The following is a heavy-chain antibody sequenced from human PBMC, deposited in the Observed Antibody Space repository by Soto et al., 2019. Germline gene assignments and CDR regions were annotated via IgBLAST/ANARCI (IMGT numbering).Heavy chain of an antibody. V-gene: IGHV4-34*01. CDR3: ARAARRRPLGMKGYYLDS. CDR1: GGSFSGYY. Sequence: SETLSLTCAVYGGSFSGYYWSWIRQPPGKGLEWIGETNDRGRPKYTPSVESRVTISLDTSNNQLSLKVTSVTAADTAVYYCARAARRRPLGMKGYYLDSWGPGTLVTVYS. J-gene: IGHJ4*02. CDR2: TNDRGRP. D-gene: IGHD2-15*01.